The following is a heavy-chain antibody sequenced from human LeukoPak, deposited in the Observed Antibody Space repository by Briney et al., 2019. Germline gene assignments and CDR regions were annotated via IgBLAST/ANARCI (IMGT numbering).Heavy chain of an antibody. CDR2: INPSGGSA. D-gene: IGHD3-10*01. V-gene: IGHV1-46*01. CDR3: ARDGDSGSSSLGY. J-gene: IGHJ4*02. Sequence: ASVKVSCKASGYTFTGYYMHWVRQAPGQGLEGMGIINPSGGSASYVQKFQGRVTMTRDTSTSTVYMELSSLRSEDTAVYYCARDGDSGSSSLGYWGQGTLVTVSS. CDR1: GYTFTGYY.